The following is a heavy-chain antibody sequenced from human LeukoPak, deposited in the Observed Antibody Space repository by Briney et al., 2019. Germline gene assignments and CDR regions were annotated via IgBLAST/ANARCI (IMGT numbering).Heavy chain of an antibody. J-gene: IGHJ5*02. D-gene: IGHD3-3*02. Sequence: PGGSLRLSCAAPGFTFTNHWMSWVRQAPGKGLEWVANIKEDGSEKYYVDSVKGRFTVSRDSVKNSLFLQMNSLRVDDTAVYYCAKSGSSVFWSWGQGTLVTVSS. CDR2: IKEDGSEK. CDR3: AKSGSSVFWS. V-gene: IGHV3-7*03. CDR1: GFTFTNHW.